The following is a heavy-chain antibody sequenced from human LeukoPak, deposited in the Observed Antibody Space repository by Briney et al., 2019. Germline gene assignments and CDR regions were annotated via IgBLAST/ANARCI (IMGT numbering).Heavy chain of an antibody. Sequence: SETLSLTCIVSGVSIISSSWSWIRQTAGKGLEWIGRIYTSGSTIYNPSLKSRVTMAVDMSKKQFSLKLTSEPAADTAMYYCARDLSGWDGFDIWGQGTVVTVSS. D-gene: IGHD3-3*01. J-gene: IGHJ3*02. CDR1: GVSIISSS. V-gene: IGHV4-4*07. CDR2: IYTSGST. CDR3: ARDLSGWDGFDI.